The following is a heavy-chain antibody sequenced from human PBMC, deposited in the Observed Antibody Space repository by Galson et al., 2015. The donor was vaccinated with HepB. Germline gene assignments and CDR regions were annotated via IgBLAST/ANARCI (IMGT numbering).Heavy chain of an antibody. V-gene: IGHV1-46*01. J-gene: IGHJ4*02. CDR2: IIPSGGDT. CDR1: RYIFANYY. D-gene: IGHD1-26*01. Sequence: SVKVSCKASRYIFANYYIHWVRRALGQGLEWLGIIIPSGGDTRYAQKFQGRVTMTRDTSTSTVYMELSSLTPEDTAVYYCARDSLGSYQFDYWGQGTLVGVSS. CDR3: ARDSLGSYQFDY.